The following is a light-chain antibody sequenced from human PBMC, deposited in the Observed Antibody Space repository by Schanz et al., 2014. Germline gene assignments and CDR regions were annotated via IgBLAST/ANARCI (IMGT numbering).Light chain of an antibody. Sequence: QFALTQPPSASGSVGQSVTISCTGTSSDVGAYNYVSWYQQHPGKAPKLMIYEVSKRPSGVPDRFSGSKSGNTASLTVSGLQAEDEADYYCAAWDDSLNGWVFGGGTQLTVL. CDR1: SSDVGAYNY. J-gene: IGLJ3*02. CDR2: EVS. V-gene: IGLV2-8*01. CDR3: AAWDDSLNGWV.